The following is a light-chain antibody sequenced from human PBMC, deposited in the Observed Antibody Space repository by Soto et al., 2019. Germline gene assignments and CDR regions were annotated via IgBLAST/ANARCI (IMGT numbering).Light chain of an antibody. Sequence: QSALTQPASVSGSPGQSITISCTGTSSDVGDNNYVSWYQQHPGKAPKLMIYDVTHRPSGISNRFSGSKSGNTASLTISGLQADDEADYYCSSYTSSSTLDVFGTGTKVTVL. J-gene: IGLJ1*01. V-gene: IGLV2-14*01. CDR2: DVT. CDR3: SSYTSSSTLDV. CDR1: SSDVGDNNY.